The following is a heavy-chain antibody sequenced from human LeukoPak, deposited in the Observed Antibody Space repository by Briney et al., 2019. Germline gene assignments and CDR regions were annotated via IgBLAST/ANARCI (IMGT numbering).Heavy chain of an antibody. CDR3: ARVAVAGTTVPQYFDY. J-gene: IGHJ4*02. Sequence: GGSLRLSCAASGFTFSSYSMNWVRQAPGKGLEWVSSISSSSSYIYYADSVKGRFTISRDNAKNPLYLQMNSLRAEDTAVYYCARVAVAGTTVPQYFDYWGQGTLVTVSS. CDR2: ISSSSSYI. CDR1: GFTFSSYS. V-gene: IGHV3-21*01. D-gene: IGHD6-19*01.